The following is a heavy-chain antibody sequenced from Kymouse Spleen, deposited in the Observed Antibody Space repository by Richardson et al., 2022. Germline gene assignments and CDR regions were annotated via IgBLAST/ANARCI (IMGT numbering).Heavy chain of an antibody. J-gene: IGHJ6*02. V-gene: IGHV3-21*03. D-gene: IGHD3-10*01. CDR2: ISSSSSYI. CDR1: GFTFSSYS. Sequence: EVQLVESGGGLVKPGGSLRLSCAASGFTFSSYSMNWVRQAPGKGLEWVSSISSSSSYIYYADSVKGRFTISRDNAKNSLYLQMNSLRAEDTAVYYCARDELLWFGESYFPYYYGMDVWGQGTTVTVSS. CDR3: ARDELLWFGESYFPYYYGMDV.